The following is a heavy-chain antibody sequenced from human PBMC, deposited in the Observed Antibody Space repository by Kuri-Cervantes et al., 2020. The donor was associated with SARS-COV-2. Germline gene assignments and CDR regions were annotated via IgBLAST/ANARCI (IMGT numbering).Heavy chain of an antibody. CDR3: AKDPGTMARGHYYYGMDV. Sequence: GESLKISCAASGFTFSNHGMHWVRQAPGKGLEWVAVISYNGSNEYYADSVKGRFTISRDNSKNTLYLQVNSLRAEDTSVYYCAKDPGTMARGHYYYGMDVWGQGTTVTVSS. J-gene: IGHJ6*02. CDR2: ISYNGSNE. V-gene: IGHV3-30*18. CDR1: GFTFSNHG. D-gene: IGHD3-10*01.